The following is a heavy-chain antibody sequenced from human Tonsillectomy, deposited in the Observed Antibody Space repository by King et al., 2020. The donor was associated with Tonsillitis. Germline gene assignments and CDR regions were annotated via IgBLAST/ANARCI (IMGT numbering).Heavy chain of an antibody. CDR3: ARLAPELEMAFDY. Sequence: QLQESGPGLVKPSETLSLTCAVSGYSISSGYYWGWIRQPPGKGLEWIGSIYHSGSTYYTPSLKSRVTISVDTSKNQFSLKLSSVTAADTAVYYCARLAPELEMAFDYWGQGTLVTVSS. J-gene: IGHJ4*02. D-gene: IGHD5-24*01. CDR2: IYHSGST. V-gene: IGHV4-38-2*01. CDR1: GYSISSGYY.